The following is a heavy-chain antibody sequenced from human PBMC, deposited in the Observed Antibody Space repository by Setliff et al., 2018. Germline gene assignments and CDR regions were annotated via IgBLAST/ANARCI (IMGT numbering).Heavy chain of an antibody. CDR1: GGSFSTYY. CDR2: ISHSGST. CDR3: ARERTIFGILVISGWFDP. J-gene: IGHJ5*02. Sequence: PSETLSLTCAVYGGSFSTYYWSWIRQPPGKGLEWIGEISHSGSTNYNPSLKSRVTMSVDTSKNQFSLNLNSVTAADTAVYYCARERTIFGILVISGWFDPWGQGTVVTVSS. V-gene: IGHV4-34*01. D-gene: IGHD3-3*01.